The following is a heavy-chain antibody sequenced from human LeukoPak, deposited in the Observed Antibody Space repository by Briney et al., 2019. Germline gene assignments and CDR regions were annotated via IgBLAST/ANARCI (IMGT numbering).Heavy chain of an antibody. CDR2: IYYSGST. V-gene: IGHV4-31*03. CDR1: GGSISSGGYY. CDR3: ARGKLLRYFDWLSRTADAFDI. D-gene: IGHD3-9*01. J-gene: IGHJ3*02. Sequence: SETLSLTCTVSGGSISSGGYYWSWIRQHPGKGLEWIGYIYYSGSTYYNPSLKSRVTISVDTSKNQFSLKLSSVTAADTAVYCCARGKLLRYFDWLSRTADAFDIWGQGTMVTVSS.